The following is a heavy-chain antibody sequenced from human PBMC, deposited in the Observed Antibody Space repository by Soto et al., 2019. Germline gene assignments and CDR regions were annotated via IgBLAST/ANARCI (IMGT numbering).Heavy chain of an antibody. V-gene: IGHV3-33*01. J-gene: IGHJ4*02. CDR2: IWYDGSEK. Sequence: VQLVESGGGVVQPGRSLRLSCVTSGFPFNKYGMHWVRQAPGKGLEWVAIIWYDGSEKYYGDSVKGRFTISRDNSRDTLCLQLDSLRADDTAMYYCARLGGSGGDSIDYWGQGTLVTVSS. D-gene: IGHD3-10*01. CDR1: GFPFNKYG. CDR3: ARLGGSGGDSIDY.